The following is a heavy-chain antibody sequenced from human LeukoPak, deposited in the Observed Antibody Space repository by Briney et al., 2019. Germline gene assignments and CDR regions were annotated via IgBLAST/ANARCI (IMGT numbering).Heavy chain of an antibody. CDR2: FSGSGTTV. Sequence: PGESLKIPCAASGFPFSSYEMNWVRPAPGKGLGWVSYFSGSGTTVYYADSVKRRFTISRDNGQSSRYLQMNSLRAGDTAVYYCAREPAEMGFDNWGQGTLVAVSS. D-gene: IGHD5-24*01. J-gene: IGHJ4*02. CDR3: AREPAEMGFDN. CDR1: GFPFSSYE. V-gene: IGHV3-48*03.